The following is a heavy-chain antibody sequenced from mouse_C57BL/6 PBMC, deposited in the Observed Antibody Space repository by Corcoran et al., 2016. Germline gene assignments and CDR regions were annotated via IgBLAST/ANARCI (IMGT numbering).Heavy chain of an antibody. J-gene: IGHJ2*01. CDR3: ARENYDYDYFDY. CDR2: ISYDGSN. Sequence: DVQLQESGPGLVKPSQSLSLTCSVTGYSITSGYYWNWIRQFPGNKLEWMGYISYDGSNNYNPSLKNRISITRDTSKNQFFLKLNSVTTEDTATYYCARENYDYDYFDYWGQGTTLTVSS. CDR1: GYSITSGYY. D-gene: IGHD2-4*01. V-gene: IGHV3-6*01.